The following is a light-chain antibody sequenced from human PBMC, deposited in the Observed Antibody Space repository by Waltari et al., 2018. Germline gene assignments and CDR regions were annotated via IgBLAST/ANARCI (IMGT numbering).Light chain of an antibody. CDR1: KNLLFRSTNKTY. CDR2: WPS. CDR3: QQYFIVPET. Sequence: DIVMTKSPDSLTVSRGERATINGKSSKNLLFRSTNKTYLAWYQKNPGQPPKLLFYWPSTRDPGFPDRFSGGGSGTDFTLTISSLQAKVVAVYYCQQYFIVPETFGQGTKLEIK. J-gene: IGKJ2*01. V-gene: IGKV4-1*01.